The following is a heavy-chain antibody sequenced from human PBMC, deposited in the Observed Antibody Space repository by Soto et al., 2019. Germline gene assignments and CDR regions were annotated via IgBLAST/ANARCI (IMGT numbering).Heavy chain of an antibody. Sequence: GGSLRLSCAASGFTFNSYAMSWVRQAPGKGLEWVSSISGSGGSTHYAESVKGRLTISRENSKNTLYLQMNNLRAEDTAIYSCARGYCVNGVCYGPPHWFDSWGQGTLVTAPQ. J-gene: IGHJ5*01. CDR2: ISGSGGST. CDR1: GFTFNSYA. V-gene: IGHV3-23*01. D-gene: IGHD2-8*01. CDR3: ARGYCVNGVCYGPPHWFDS.